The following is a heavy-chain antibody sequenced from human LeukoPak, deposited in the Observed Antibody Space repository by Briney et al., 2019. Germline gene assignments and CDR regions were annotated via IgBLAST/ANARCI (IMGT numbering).Heavy chain of an antibody. J-gene: IGHJ3*02. Sequence: SVKVSCKASGYTFTSYAISWVRQAPGQGLEWMGGIIPIFGTGNYAQKFQGRVTITADESTSTAYMELSSLRSEDTAVYFCARDFHYSGSGSYYNRAFDIWGQGTVVTVSS. CDR1: GYTFTSYA. CDR3: ARDFHYSGSGSYYNRAFDI. V-gene: IGHV1-69*13. CDR2: IIPIFGTG. D-gene: IGHD3-10*01.